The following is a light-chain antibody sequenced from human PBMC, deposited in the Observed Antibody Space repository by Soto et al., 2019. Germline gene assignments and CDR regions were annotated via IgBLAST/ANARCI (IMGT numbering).Light chain of an antibody. CDR2: EVS. Sequence: QTLLTQPPYASGSPGQSFTISCTGTISDVGGYNYVSWYQQHPGKAPKLMIYEVSKRPSGVPDRFSGSKSGNTASLTVSGLQAEDEADYYCRSYAGSNNYVFGTGTKVTVL. V-gene: IGLV2-8*01. CDR1: ISDVGGYNY. CDR3: RSYAGSNNYV. J-gene: IGLJ1*01.